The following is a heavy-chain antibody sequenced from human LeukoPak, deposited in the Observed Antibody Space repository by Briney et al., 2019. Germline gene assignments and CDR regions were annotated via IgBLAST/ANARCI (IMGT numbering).Heavy chain of an antibody. J-gene: IGHJ4*02. CDR3: AKVSGYDFWSGYYDY. CDR2: ISYDGSNK. CDR1: GFTFSSYG. V-gene: IGHV3-30*18. D-gene: IGHD3-3*01. Sequence: GGSLRLSCAASGFTFSSYGMHWVRQAPGKGLEWVAVISYDGSNKYYADSVKGRFTISRNNSKNTLYLQMNSLRAEDTAVYYCAKVSGYDFWSGYYDYWGQGTLVTVSS.